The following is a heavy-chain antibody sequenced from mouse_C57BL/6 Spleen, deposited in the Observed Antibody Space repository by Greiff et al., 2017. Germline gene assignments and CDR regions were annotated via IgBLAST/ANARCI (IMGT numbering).Heavy chain of an antibody. D-gene: IGHD4-1*01. CDR1: GYAFSSSW. CDR3: ARSNWDEGYFDY. V-gene: IGHV1-82*01. Sequence: VQLKQSGPELVKPGDSVKISCKASGYAFSSSWMNWVKQRPGKGLEWIGRIYPGDGDTNYNGKFKGKATLTADKSSSTAYMQLSSLTSEDSAVYFCARSNWDEGYFDYWGQGTTLTVSS. J-gene: IGHJ2*01. CDR2: IYPGDGDT.